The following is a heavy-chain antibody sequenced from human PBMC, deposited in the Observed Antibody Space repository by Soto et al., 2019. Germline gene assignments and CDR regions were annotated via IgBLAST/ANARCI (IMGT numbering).Heavy chain of an antibody. CDR2: IIPIFGTA. D-gene: IGHD4-4*01. CDR1: GGTFSSYA. CDR3: SRDFLALQLEGTYYYYRMDV. Sequence: QVQLVQSGAEVRKPGSSVKVSCKASGGTFSSYAISWVRQAPGQGLEWMGGIIPIFGTANYAQKFQGRVTIAADESTHTAHRELSSLRSEDTAVSYCSRDFLALQLEGTYYYYRMDVWVQGNTVTGFS. J-gene: IGHJ6*02. V-gene: IGHV1-69*12.